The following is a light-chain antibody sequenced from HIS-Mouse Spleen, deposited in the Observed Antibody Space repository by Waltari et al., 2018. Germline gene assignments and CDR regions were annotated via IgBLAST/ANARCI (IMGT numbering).Light chain of an antibody. CDR1: QRVRSN. CDR2: GAS. J-gene: IGKJ2*01. V-gene: IGKV3-15*01. Sequence: EIVMTQSPATLSVSPGERATLYCRASQRVRSNLAWYQQKPRQAPRLLIYGASTRATGIPARFSGSGSGTEFTLTISRLEPEDFAVYYCQQYGSSPPYTFGQGTKLEIK. CDR3: QQYGSSPPYT.